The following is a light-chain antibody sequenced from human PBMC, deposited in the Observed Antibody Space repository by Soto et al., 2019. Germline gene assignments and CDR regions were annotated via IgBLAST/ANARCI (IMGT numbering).Light chain of an antibody. V-gene: IGLV2-14*01. Sequence: QSALTQPASVSGSPGQSITISCTGTSSDVGNYKYVSWYQQHPRKAPKLRIYEVSHRPSRVSNRLSGSKSGNTASLTISGLQAEDETDYYCFTYTSSGTYVFGTGTKVTVL. CDR2: EVS. J-gene: IGLJ1*01. CDR3: FTYTSSGTYV. CDR1: SSDVGNYKY.